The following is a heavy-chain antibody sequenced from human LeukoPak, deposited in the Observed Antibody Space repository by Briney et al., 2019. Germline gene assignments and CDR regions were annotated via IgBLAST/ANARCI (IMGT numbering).Heavy chain of an antibody. V-gene: IGHV1-18*01. Sequence: ASVKVSCKASGYTFTSYSVTWVRQAPAQGLEWMGWISGYKGKTNYAHKFQGRVTITADKSTSTAYMELSSLRSEDTAVYYCARSETYYDSSGDFDYWGQGTLVTVSS. CDR2: ISGYKGKT. D-gene: IGHD3-22*01. CDR1: GYTFTSYS. CDR3: ARSETYYDSSGDFDY. J-gene: IGHJ4*02.